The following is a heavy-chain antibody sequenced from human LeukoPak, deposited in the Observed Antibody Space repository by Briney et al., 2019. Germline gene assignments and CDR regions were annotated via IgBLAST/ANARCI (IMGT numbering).Heavy chain of an antibody. J-gene: IGHJ4*02. Sequence: PGGSLRLSCAASGFTFSSYEMNWVRQAPGKGLEWVSFISSGVTTIYYADSVKGRFTISRDNAKNSQYLQMNSLRAEDTAVYYCARGNIAAAPPAAFWGQGTLVTVSS. CDR2: ISSGVTTI. D-gene: IGHD6-13*01. V-gene: IGHV3-48*03. CDR1: GFTFSSYE. CDR3: ARGNIAAAPPAAF.